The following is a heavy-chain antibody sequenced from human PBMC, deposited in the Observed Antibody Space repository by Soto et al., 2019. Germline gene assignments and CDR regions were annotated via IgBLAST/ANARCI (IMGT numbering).Heavy chain of an antibody. Sequence: SETLSLTCTVSGGSISSYYWSLIRQPPGKGLEWIGYIYYSGSTNYNPSLKSRVTISVDTSKNQFSLKLSSVTAADTAVYYCARPYDSSGSYLPFDFWGQGTLVTVSS. CDR3: ARPYDSSGSYLPFDF. D-gene: IGHD3-22*01. CDR2: IYYSGST. CDR1: GGSISSYY. V-gene: IGHV4-59*01. J-gene: IGHJ4*02.